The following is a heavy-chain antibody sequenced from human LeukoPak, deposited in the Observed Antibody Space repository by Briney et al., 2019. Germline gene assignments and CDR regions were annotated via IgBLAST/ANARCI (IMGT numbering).Heavy chain of an antibody. V-gene: IGHV3-23*01. CDR2: ISGGSSGGST. CDR3: ARDGREKGDFWSVNYYYYYMDV. CDR1: GFTCSSYA. D-gene: IGHD3-3*01. Sequence: HPGGSLRLSCAASGFTCSSYAMTWVRQAPGKGLEWVSTISGGSSGGSTYYADSVKGRFTISRDNSKNTLFLQMNSLRAEDTAVYYCARDGREKGDFWSVNYYYYYMDVWGKGTTVTVSS. J-gene: IGHJ6*03.